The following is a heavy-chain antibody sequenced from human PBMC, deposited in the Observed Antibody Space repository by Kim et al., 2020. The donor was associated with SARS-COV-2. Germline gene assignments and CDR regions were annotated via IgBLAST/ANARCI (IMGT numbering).Heavy chain of an antibody. CDR2: FDPDDGET. J-gene: IGHJ6*01. CDR1: GYTLTELS. Sequence: ASVKVSCKVSGYTLTELSMHWVRQAPGKGLEWMGGFDPDDGETNYAQKFQGRVTMTEDTSTDTAYMELSSLRSEDTAVYYCATGPIVGATRFYYYYGMDVWGQGTT. D-gene: IGHD1-26*01. CDR3: ATGPIVGATRFYYYYGMDV. V-gene: IGHV1-24*01.